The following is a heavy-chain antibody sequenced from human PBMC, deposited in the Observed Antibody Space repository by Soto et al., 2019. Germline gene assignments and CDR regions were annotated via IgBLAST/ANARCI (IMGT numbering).Heavy chain of an antibody. V-gene: IGHV4-39*01. CDR3: ARRLYYDSSGFDGGGMHV. J-gene: IGHJ6*02. CDR1: GGSISSSSYY. Sequence: SETLSLTCTVSGGSISSSSYYWGWIRQPPGKGLEWIGSIYYSGSTYYNPSLKSRVTISVDTSENQFSLKLSSVTAADTAVYYCARRLYYDSSGFDGGGMHVWGQGTTVTVSS. CDR2: IYYSGST. D-gene: IGHD3-22*01.